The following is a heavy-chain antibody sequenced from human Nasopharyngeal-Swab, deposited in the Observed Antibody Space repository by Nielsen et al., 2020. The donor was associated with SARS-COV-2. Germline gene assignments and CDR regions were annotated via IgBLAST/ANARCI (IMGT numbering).Heavy chain of an antibody. Sequence: GESLKISCAASGFTFSSYSMNWVRQAPGKGPEWVSSISSSSSYIYYADSVKGRFTISRDNAKNSLYLQMNSLRAEDTAVYYCARSADLSSWAFDYWGQGTLVTVSS. J-gene: IGHJ4*02. CDR3: ARSADLSSWAFDY. D-gene: IGHD6-13*01. V-gene: IGHV3-21*01. CDR1: GFTFSSYS. CDR2: ISSSSSYI.